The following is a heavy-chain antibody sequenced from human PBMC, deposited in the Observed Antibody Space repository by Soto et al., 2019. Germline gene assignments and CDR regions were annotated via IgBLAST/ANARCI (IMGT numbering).Heavy chain of an antibody. D-gene: IGHD6-6*01. CDR1: GFTFSSYS. V-gene: IGHV3-48*02. Sequence: GGSLRLSCAASGFTFSSYSMNWVRQTPGKGLEWVSYISSSSSTIYYADSVKGRFTISRDNAKNSLYLQMNSLRDEDTAVYYCAREYSSSSGRAFDIWGQGTRVNVSS. CDR2: ISSSSSTI. CDR3: AREYSSSSGRAFDI. J-gene: IGHJ3*02.